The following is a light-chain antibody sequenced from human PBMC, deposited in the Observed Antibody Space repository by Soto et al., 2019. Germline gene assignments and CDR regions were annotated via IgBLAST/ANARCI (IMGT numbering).Light chain of an antibody. V-gene: IGLV2-8*01. J-gene: IGLJ2*01. CDR1: SSDVGGYDY. CDR2: EVT. CDR3: RSYSGINNVI. Sequence: QSALTQPPSASGSPGQSVTISCTGTSSDVGGYDYVSWYQQQSGKAPKLIIYEVTKRPSGVPDRFSGSKSGNTASLTVSGRQAEDAADYYCRSYSGINNVIFGAGTKLTVL.